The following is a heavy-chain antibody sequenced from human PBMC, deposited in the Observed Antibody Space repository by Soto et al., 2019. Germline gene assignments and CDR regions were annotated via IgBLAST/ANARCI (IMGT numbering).Heavy chain of an antibody. CDR3: ARMYYYGSGEHKWFDP. D-gene: IGHD3-10*01. CDR2: ISTSSIYT. Sequence: QVQLVESGGGLVKPGGSLRLSCAASGFTFSDYYMSWIRQAPGRGLEWISYISTSSIYTIYADSVKGRFTISRDNAKNSLYLQMNSLRAEDTAVYSCARMYYYGSGEHKWFDPWGQGTLVTVSS. J-gene: IGHJ5*02. V-gene: IGHV3-11*05. CDR1: GFTFSDYY.